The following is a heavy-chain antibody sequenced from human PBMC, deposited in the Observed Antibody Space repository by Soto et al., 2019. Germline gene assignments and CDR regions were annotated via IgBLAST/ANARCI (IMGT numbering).Heavy chain of an antibody. D-gene: IGHD4-4*01. J-gene: IGHJ6*03. V-gene: IGHV3-23*01. Sequence: GGSLRLSCAASGFTFSSYAMSWVRQAPGKGLEWVSAISGSGGSTYYADSVKGRFTISRDNSKNTLYLKMNSLRAEDTALYYCAKSLHSKDYYYYMDVWGKGTTVTVSS. CDR1: GFTFSSYA. CDR2: ISGSGGST. CDR3: AKSLHSKDYYYYMDV.